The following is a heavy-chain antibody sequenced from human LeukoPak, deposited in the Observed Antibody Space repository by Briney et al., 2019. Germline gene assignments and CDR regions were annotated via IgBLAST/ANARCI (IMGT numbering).Heavy chain of an antibody. J-gene: IGHJ3*02. CDR3: ARSITMIVVVITPDAFDI. V-gene: IGHV4-30-4*08. Sequence: SWIRQPPGKGLEWIGYIYYSGSTYYNPSLKSRVTISVDTSKNQFSLKLSSVTAADTAVYYCARSITMIVVVITPDAFDIWGQGTMVTVSS. CDR2: IYYSGST. D-gene: IGHD3-22*01.